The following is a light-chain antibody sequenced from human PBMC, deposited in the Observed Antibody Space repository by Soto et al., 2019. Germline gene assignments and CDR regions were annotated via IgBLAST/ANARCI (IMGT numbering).Light chain of an antibody. CDR3: QQYVNLSWT. J-gene: IGKJ1*01. CDR2: GAT. CDR1: QKFNTVY. Sequence: DIVLTQSPGALSLSPGGRATLSCKASQKFNTVYLAWCQFKPGQAPRIIILGATGSATCIPDRFRGSGSGTEITLTISRLEPEDFAVYYCQQYVNLSWTFGQGTMVDI. V-gene: IGKV3-20*01.